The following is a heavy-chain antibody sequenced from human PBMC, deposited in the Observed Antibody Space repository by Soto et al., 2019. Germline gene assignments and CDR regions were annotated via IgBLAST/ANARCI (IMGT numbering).Heavy chain of an antibody. CDR1: GYTFTSYY. J-gene: IGHJ6*02. V-gene: IGHV1-46*01. CDR3: ARDRVVVVPAAMGHYYYYGMDV. D-gene: IGHD2-2*01. CDR2: INPSGGST. Sequence: ASVKVSCKASGYTFTSYYMHWVRQAPGQGLEWMGIINPSGGSTSYAQKFQGRVTMTRDTSTSTVYMELSSLRSEDTAVYYCARDRVVVVPAAMGHYYYYGMDVWGQGTTFTXSS.